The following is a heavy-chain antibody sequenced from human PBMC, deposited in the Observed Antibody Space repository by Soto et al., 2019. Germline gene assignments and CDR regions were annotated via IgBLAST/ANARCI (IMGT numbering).Heavy chain of an antibody. CDR3: TRSAMVTFFHYYYYMDV. CDR2: IRSKAYGGKT. V-gene: IGHV3-49*03. J-gene: IGHJ6*03. D-gene: IGHD5-18*01. CDR1: GFTFGDYA. Sequence: GGSLRLSCTASGFTFGDYAMSWFRQAPGKGLEWVGFIRSKAYGGKTEYAASVKGRFTISRDDSKSIAYLQMNSLKTEDTAVYYCTRSAMVTFFHYYYYMDVWGKGTTVTVSS.